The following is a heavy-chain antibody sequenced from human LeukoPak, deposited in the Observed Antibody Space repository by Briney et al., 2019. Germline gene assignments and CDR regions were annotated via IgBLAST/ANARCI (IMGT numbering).Heavy chain of an antibody. CDR3: ARVFPLSSYKPFDP. CDR1: GYTFTSYG. Sequence: ASVKVSCKASGYTFTSYGISWVRQAPGQGLEWMGWISAYNGNTNYAQKLQGRVTKTTDTSTSTAYMELRSLRSDDTAVYYCARVFPLSSYKPFDPWGQGTLVTVSS. CDR2: ISAYNGNT. V-gene: IGHV1-18*01. J-gene: IGHJ5*02. D-gene: IGHD5-24*01.